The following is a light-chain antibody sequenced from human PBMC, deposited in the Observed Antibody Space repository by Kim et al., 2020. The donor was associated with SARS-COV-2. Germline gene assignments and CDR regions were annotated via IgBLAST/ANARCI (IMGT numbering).Light chain of an antibody. J-gene: IGLJ2*01. Sequence: SPGQTASRTCSGDKLGDKYACWYQQKPGQPPVLVIYQDSKRPSGIPERFSGSNSGNTATLTSGGTQAMDEADYYCQAWDSSIFVVFGGGTQLTVL. CDR1: KLGDKY. CDR2: QDS. CDR3: QAWDSSIFVV. V-gene: IGLV3-1*01.